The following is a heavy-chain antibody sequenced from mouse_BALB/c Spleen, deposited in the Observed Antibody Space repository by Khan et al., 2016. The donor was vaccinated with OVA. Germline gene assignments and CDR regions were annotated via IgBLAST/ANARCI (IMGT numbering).Heavy chain of an antibody. Sequence: EVELVESGGGLVKPGGSLKLSCAASEFTFSDYYMYWVRQTPEKRLEWVATISDGGTYTYYPDSVKGRFTLSRDDAKTDLYRQRMSLKADDTAMDYCARGQYGNAFAYWGQGTLVTVSA. J-gene: IGHJ3*01. CDR2: ISDGGTYT. CDR1: EFTFSDYY. CDR3: ARGQYGNAFAY. V-gene: IGHV5-4*02. D-gene: IGHD2-1*01.